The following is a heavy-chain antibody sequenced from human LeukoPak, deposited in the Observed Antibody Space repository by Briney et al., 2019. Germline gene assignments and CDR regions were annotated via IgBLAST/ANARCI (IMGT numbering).Heavy chain of an antibody. Sequence: GGSLRLSCAASGFTFTSHWMSWVRQAPGKGLEWVAFIRYDGSNKYYADSVKGRFTISRDNSKNTLYLQMNSLRAEDTAVYYCAKVDDLYYYYMDVWGKGTTVTVSS. CDR2: IRYDGSNK. J-gene: IGHJ6*03. CDR1: GFTFTSHW. V-gene: IGHV3-30*02. CDR3: AKVDDLYYYYMDV. D-gene: IGHD3-3*01.